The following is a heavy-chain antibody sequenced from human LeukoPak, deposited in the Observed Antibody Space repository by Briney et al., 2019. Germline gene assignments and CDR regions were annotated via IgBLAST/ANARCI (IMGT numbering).Heavy chain of an antibody. CDR2: ISGSGGST. CDR1: GFTSSSYA. V-gene: IGHV3-23*01. Sequence: GGSLRLSCAASGFTSSSYAMSWVRQAPGKGLEWVSAISGSGGSTYYADSVKGRFTISRDNSKNTLYLQMNSLRAEDTAVYYCANIIAAAGVDYWGQGTLVTVSS. CDR3: ANIIAAAGVDY. J-gene: IGHJ4*02. D-gene: IGHD6-13*01.